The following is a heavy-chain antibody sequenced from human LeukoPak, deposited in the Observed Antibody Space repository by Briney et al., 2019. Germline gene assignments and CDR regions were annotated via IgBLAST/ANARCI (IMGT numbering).Heavy chain of an antibody. Sequence: ASVKVSCKASGYTFTSYGISWVRQAPGQGLEGMGWISAYNGNTNYAQKPQGRVTMTTDTSTSTAYMELRSLRSDDTAVYYCARDYYGSGSYEIDCWGQGTLVTVSS. D-gene: IGHD3-10*01. CDR3: ARDYYGSGSYEIDC. V-gene: IGHV1-18*04. CDR1: GYTFTSYG. J-gene: IGHJ4*02. CDR2: ISAYNGNT.